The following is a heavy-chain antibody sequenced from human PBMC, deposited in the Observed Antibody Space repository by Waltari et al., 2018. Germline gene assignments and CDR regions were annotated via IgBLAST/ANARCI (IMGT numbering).Heavy chain of an antibody. Sequence: EVQLVESGGGLVQPGGSLRLSCAASGFTLSSFAMSWVRQAPGKGLEWVSAILGSGGTTYYADSVKGRFTISRDNSKNTLYLQMNSLRAEDTAVYYCAKDQGAVTFFDYWGQGTLVTVSS. CDR1: GFTLSSFA. D-gene: IGHD4-17*01. V-gene: IGHV3-23*04. CDR2: ILGSGGTT. CDR3: AKDQGAVTFFDY. J-gene: IGHJ4*02.